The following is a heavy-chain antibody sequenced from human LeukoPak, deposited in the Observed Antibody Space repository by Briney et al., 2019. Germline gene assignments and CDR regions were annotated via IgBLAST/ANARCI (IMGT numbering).Heavy chain of an antibody. CDR1: GFTFLDFA. CDR3: TREWGAAADY. D-gene: IGHD6-13*01. J-gene: IGHJ4*02. CDR2: MSYDGNNI. V-gene: IGHV3-30-3*01. Sequence: GGPLRLSCVTSGFTFLDFAVHWVRQAPGKGLEWVAVMSYDGNNIYYVDSVKGRFTLSRDSSKNTLYLQMNSLRPEDTAVYYCTREWGAAADYWGQGTLVTVSS.